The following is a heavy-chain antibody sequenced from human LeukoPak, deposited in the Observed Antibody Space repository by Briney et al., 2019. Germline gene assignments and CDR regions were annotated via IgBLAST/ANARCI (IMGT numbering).Heavy chain of an antibody. V-gene: IGHV3-11*01. CDR3: ARVPRGDFVWGHRFDY. CDR2: ISTSGGRT. Sequence: PGGSLRLSCGASGFIFNQYCMRWVRQAPGMGPEWVSYISTSGGRTYCSASPKGRLTNSRAKARNSLFLQLRRLPAEDTAVYYCARVPRGDFVWGHRFDYWGQGVLVTVSP. CDR1: GFIFNQYC. D-gene: IGHD3-16*01. J-gene: IGHJ4*02.